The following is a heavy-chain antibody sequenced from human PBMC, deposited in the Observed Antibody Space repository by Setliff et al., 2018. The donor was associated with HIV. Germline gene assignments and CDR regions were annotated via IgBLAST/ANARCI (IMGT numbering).Heavy chain of an antibody. Sequence: ASVKVSCKASGYTFTTYSMHWVRQAPGQSLEWMGWINVGKGDTKYSQEFQGRITITRDTSSNTAYMELSSLRSDDTAVYFCARGALLAVFDFDYWGHGTLVTVSS. V-gene: IGHV1-3*01. CDR3: ARGALLAVFDFDY. CDR1: GYTFTTYS. D-gene: IGHD3-10*01. CDR2: INVGKGDT. J-gene: IGHJ4*01.